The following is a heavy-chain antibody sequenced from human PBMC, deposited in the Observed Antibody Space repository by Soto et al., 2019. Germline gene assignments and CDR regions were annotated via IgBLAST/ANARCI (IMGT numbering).Heavy chain of an antibody. CDR3: ARIVFYGRESDLDY. CDR2: IFPIFGST. D-gene: IGHD3-9*01. Sequence: QVQLVQSGAEVKKPGSSVKVSCKASGGTFSTYALTWVRQAPGQGLEGMGGIFPIFGSTNYSQTLQGRVTITAHESTSTAYMELSSLISEDTAVFYCARIVFYGRESDLDYWGQGTLVTVSS. CDR1: GGTFSTYA. J-gene: IGHJ4*02. V-gene: IGHV1-69*12.